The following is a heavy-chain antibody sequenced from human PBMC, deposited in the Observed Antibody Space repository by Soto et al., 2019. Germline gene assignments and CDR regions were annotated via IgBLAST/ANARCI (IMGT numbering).Heavy chain of an antibody. D-gene: IGHD2-15*01. V-gene: IGHV1-18*01. CDR1: GYTFTSYG. CDR2: ISAYNGNT. J-gene: IGHJ4*02. CDR3: ARSGCSGGSCYSYYFDY. Sequence: QVQLVQSGAEVKKPGASVKVSCKASGYTFTSYGISWVRQAPGQGLEWMGWISAYNGNTNYAQKLQGRATMTTGTSTSTAYMELRSLRSDDTAVYYCARSGCSGGSCYSYYFDYWGQGTLVTVSS.